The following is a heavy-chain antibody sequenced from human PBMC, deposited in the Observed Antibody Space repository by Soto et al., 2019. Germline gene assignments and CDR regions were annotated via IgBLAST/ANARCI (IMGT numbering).Heavy chain of an antibody. V-gene: IGHV3-30-3*01. D-gene: IGHD5-12*01. J-gene: IGHJ6*02. CDR2: ISYDGSNK. Sequence: QVQLVESGGGVVQPGRSLRLSCAASGFTFSSYAMHWVRQAPGKGLEWVAVISYDGSNKYYADSVKGRFTISRDNSKNTLYLQMNSLRAEDTAVYYCASPRRWLQWLYYYGMDVWGQGTTVTVSS. CDR3: ASPRRWLQWLYYYGMDV. CDR1: GFTFSSYA.